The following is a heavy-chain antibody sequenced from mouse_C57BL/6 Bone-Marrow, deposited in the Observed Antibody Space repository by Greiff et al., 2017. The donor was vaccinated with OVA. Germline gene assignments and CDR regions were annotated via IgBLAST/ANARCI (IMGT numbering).Heavy chain of an antibody. CDR1: GYTFTSYW. J-gene: IGHJ3*01. V-gene: IGHV1-59*01. Sequence: QVQLQQPGAELVRPGTSVKLSCTASGYTFTSYWMHWVKQRPGQGLEWIGVIDPSDSYTNYNQKFKGKATLTVDTSSSTAYMQLSSLTSEDSAVYYCAREIYYYGSSYVEAYWGQGTLVTVSA. CDR2: IDPSDSYT. D-gene: IGHD1-1*01. CDR3: AREIYYYGSSYVEAY.